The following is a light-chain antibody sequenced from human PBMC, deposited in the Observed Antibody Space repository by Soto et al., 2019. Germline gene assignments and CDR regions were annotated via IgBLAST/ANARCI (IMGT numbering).Light chain of an antibody. V-gene: IGKV1-8*01. J-gene: IGKJ1*01. CDR1: QGISSY. CDR2: AAS. CDR3: QQSYTTPRT. Sequence: AIVMTQYPSSLSASTGDRVTITCRASQGISSYLAWYQQKPGKAPKLLIYAASTLQSGVPSRFRGSGSGTDFTLTVSSLKPEDFATYYCQQSYTTPRTFGHGTKVDIK.